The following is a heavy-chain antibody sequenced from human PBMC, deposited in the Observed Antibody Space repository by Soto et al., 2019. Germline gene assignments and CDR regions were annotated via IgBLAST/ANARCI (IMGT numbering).Heavy chain of an antibody. D-gene: IGHD3-22*01. CDR2: ISYDGSNK. CDR3: AKDQSVLQFDSSGYYSYFYGMDV. CDR1: GFTFSTYG. Sequence: RSGGSLRLPCVVSGFTFSTYGMHWVRQAPGKGLEWVAVISYDGSNKYYGDSVKGRFTISRDNSKNTPYVQMNSLRAEDTAVYYCAKDQSVLQFDSSGYYSYFYGMDVWGQGTTVTVSS. V-gene: IGHV3-30*18. J-gene: IGHJ6*02.